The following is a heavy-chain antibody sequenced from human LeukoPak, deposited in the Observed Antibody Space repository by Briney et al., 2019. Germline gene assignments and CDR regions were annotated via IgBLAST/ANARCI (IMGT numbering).Heavy chain of an antibody. CDR1: GYSFTNYW. Sequence: GESLKISCKGSGYSFTNYWIGWVRQMPGKGLEWMGIIYPGDSDTRYSPSFQGQVTISAVKSISTAYLQWSSLKVSDTAIYYCARRVVVAATQNWFDPWGQGTLVTVSS. V-gene: IGHV5-51*01. CDR2: IYPGDSDT. CDR3: ARRVVVAATQNWFDP. J-gene: IGHJ5*02. D-gene: IGHD2-15*01.